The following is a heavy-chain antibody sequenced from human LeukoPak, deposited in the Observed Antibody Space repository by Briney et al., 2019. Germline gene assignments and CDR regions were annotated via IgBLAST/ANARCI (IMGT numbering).Heavy chain of an antibody. V-gene: IGHV4-59*01. D-gene: IGHD5-24*01. CDR3: ARRDGLDAFDI. CDR2: IYYSGST. Sequence: PSETLSLTCIVSGGSISSYYWSWIRQPPGKGLEWIGYIYYSGSTNYNPSLKSRVTISVDTSKNQFSLKLSSVTAADTAVYYCARRDGLDAFDIWGQGTMVTVSS. J-gene: IGHJ3*02. CDR1: GGSISSYY.